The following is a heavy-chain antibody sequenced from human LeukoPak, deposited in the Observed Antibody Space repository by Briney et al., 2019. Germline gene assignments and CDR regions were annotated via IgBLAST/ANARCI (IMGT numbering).Heavy chain of an antibody. CDR1: GFTFSSFA. V-gene: IGHV3-23*01. J-gene: IGHJ4*02. Sequence: GGSLRLSCAAPGFTFSSFAMSWVRQAPGKGLEWVSAISGSGGSTYYADSVKGRFTISRDTSKNTLYLQMNSLRAEDTAVYYCAKDRLRIAARNGDFWGQGTLVTVSS. CDR2: ISGSGGST. CDR3: AKDRLRIAARNGDF. D-gene: IGHD6-13*01.